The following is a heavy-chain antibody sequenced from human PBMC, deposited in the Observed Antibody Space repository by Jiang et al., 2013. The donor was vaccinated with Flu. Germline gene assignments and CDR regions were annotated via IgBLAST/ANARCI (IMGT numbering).Heavy chain of an antibody. D-gene: IGHD2-2*01. CDR3: ARDPDSYCSSTSCKYYYYYGMDV. J-gene: IGHJ6*04. Sequence: SQTLSLTCAISGDSVSSNSAAWNWIRQSPSRGLEWLGRTYYRSKWYNDYAVSVKSRITINPDTSKNQFSLQLNSVTPEDTAVYYCARDPDSYCSSTSCKYYYYYGMDVWGKGTTVTVSS. V-gene: IGHV6-1*01. CDR2: TYYRSKWYN. CDR1: GDSVSSNSAA.